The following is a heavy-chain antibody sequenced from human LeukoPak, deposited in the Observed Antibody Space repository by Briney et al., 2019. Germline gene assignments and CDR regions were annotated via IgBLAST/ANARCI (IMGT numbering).Heavy chain of an antibody. CDR1: GFTFSSYS. CDR3: ARAPIAAAGTGYYYMYV. Sequence: GGSLRLPCAASGFTFSSYSMNWVRQAPGKGLEWVSSISSSSSYIYYADSVKGRYTISRDNAKNSLYLQMNRLRAEETGVYDSARAPIAAAGTGYYYMYVWGKGTTVTVAS. CDR2: ISSSSSYI. D-gene: IGHD6-13*01. V-gene: IGHV3-21*01. J-gene: IGHJ6*03.